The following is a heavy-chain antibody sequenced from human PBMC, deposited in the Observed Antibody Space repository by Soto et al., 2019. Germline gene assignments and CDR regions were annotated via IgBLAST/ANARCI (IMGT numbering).Heavy chain of an antibody. D-gene: IGHD1-26*01. J-gene: IGHJ3*02. V-gene: IGHV2-70*04. CDR3: ARSNSGSYYSAFDI. CDR1: GFSLSTSGMR. CDR2: IDWDDDK. Sequence: SGPTLVNPTQTLTLTCTFSGFSLSTSGMRVSWIRQPPGKALEWLARIDWDDDKFYSTSLKTRLTISKDTSKNQVVLTMTNMDPVDTATYYCARSNSGSYYSAFDIWGQGTMVTV.